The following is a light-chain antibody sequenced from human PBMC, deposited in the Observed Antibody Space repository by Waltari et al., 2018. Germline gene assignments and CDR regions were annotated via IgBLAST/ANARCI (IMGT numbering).Light chain of an antibody. CDR3: QTWGIAIVV. CDR1: SEHSGYD. J-gene: IGLJ2*01. CDR2: FNSDGSH. V-gene: IGLV4-69*01. Sequence: LTQSPSASASLGASVTLTCTVSSEHSGYDIACQQQQPGNAPRFLMWFNSDGSHVKGAGIPARFSGSHSGTERYLTISRVQAEDEADYYCQTWGIAIVVFGGGTKVTVL.